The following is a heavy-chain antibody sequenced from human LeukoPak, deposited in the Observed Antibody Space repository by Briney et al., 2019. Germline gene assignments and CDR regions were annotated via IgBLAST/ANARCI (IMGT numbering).Heavy chain of an antibody. CDR1: GFTVSSNY. Sequence: GGSLRLSCAASGFTVSSNYMSWVRQAPGKGLEWVSVIYSGGSTYYADSVKGRFTISRDNSKNTLYLQMNSLRAEDTAVYYCARSGSVAGTSSFDYWGQGTLVTVSS. J-gene: IGHJ4*02. V-gene: IGHV3-53*01. CDR3: ARSGSVAGTSSFDY. CDR2: IYSGGST. D-gene: IGHD6-19*01.